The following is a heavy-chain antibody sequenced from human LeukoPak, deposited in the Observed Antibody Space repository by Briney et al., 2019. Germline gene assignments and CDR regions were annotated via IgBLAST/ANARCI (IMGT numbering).Heavy chain of an antibody. CDR2: ITTNGRST. Sequence: GGALTLTCAASGCSFSTYAMTWVRQPPGKGLEWVGTITTNGRSTYYAYSVKGRFPISRDTSKNTLYLQMKTLRAKDTDIYSCARDNPEYSGNDANWFGPWGQGAMVTFSS. CDR3: ARDNPEYSGNDANWFGP. D-gene: IGHD1-26*01. J-gene: IGHJ5*02. V-gene: IGHV3-23*01. CDR1: GCSFSTYA.